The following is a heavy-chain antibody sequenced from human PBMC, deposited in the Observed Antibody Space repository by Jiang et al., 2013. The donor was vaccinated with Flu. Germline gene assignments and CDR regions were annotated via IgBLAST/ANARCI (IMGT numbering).Heavy chain of an antibody. CDR2: INTNTGNP. D-gene: IGHD6-19*01. CDR1: GYTFTSYA. CDR3: ARVPTAQQWLVRESWFDP. V-gene: IGHV7-4-1*02. Sequence: SELKKPGASVKVSCKASGYTFTSYAMNWVRQAPGQGLEWMGWINTNTGNPTYAQGFTGRFVFSLDTSVSTAYLQISSLKAEDTAVYYCARVPTAQQWLVRESWFDPWGQGTLVTVSS. J-gene: IGHJ5*02.